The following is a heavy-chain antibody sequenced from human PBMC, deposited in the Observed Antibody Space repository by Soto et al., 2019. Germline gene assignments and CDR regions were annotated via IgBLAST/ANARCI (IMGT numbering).Heavy chain of an antibody. V-gene: IGHV3-15*01. CDR2: IKSKSDGGTT. CDR1: GFTFSNAW. J-gene: IGHJ3*02. Sequence: PVGSVRLSCAASGFTFSNAWMNWVRQAPGKGLEWVGRIKSKSDGGTTDYAAPVQGRFIVSRDDSKNTLYLQMQSLRTEDTAVYYCATDPFSGSYYGFYIWGQGTMVTVSS. D-gene: IGHD1-26*01. CDR3: ATDPFSGSYYGFYI.